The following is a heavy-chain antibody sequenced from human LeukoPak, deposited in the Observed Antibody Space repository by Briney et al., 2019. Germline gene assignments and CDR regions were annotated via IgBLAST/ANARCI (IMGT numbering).Heavy chain of an antibody. D-gene: IGHD6-13*01. CDR3: ARARIAAAAHYYYYYMDV. CDR1: GFAFSSYW. V-gene: IGHV3-7*01. J-gene: IGHJ6*03. Sequence: GGSLRLSCAASGFAFSSYWMSWVRQAPGKGLEGVANIKQDGSEKYYVDSVKGGFTISRDNAKNSLYLQMNSLRAEDTAVYYCARARIAAAAHYYYYYMDVWGKGTTVTVSS. CDR2: IKQDGSEK.